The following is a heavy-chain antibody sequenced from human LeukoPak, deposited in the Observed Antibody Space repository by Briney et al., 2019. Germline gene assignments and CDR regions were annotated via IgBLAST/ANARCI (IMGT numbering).Heavy chain of an antibody. D-gene: IGHD2-21*01. Sequence: GESLKISCKGSGYSFSSYWIGWVRQMPGKGLEWMGIIHPGDSDTRYSPSFQGQVTMSGDKSISTAYLQWSSLKASDTAMYYCASAYYSSAFDYWGQGTLVTVSS. J-gene: IGHJ4*01. CDR3: ASAYYSSAFDY. V-gene: IGHV5-51*01. CDR2: IHPGDSDT. CDR1: GYSFSSYW.